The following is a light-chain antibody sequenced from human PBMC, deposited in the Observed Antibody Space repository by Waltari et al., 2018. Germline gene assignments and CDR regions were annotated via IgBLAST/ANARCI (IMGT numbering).Light chain of an antibody. J-gene: IGKJ2*01. Sequence: DVVMTQSPLSLPVTLGQPASISCSSSQSLVHSDGNTYLNWFHQRPGQSPRRLMSKVSKRHSGVPDRFSGSGSGTDFTRKISRVEAEDVGVYYCMQGTHWPRTFGQRTKVEIK. CDR2: KVS. V-gene: IGKV2-30*02. CDR1: QSLVHSDGNTY. CDR3: MQGTHWPRT.